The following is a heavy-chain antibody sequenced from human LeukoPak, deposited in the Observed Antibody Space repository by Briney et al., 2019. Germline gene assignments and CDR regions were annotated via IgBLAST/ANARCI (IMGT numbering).Heavy chain of an antibody. CDR2: ISGSGGST. CDR3: AKDREYSSGWYP. D-gene: IGHD6-19*01. CDR1: GLTFSSYA. Sequence: GGSLRLSCAASGLTFSSYAMSWVRQAPGKGLEWVSAISGSGGSTYYADSVKGRFTISRDNSKNTLYLQMNSLRAEDTAVYYCAKDREYSSGWYPWGQGTLVTVSS. V-gene: IGHV3-23*01. J-gene: IGHJ5*02.